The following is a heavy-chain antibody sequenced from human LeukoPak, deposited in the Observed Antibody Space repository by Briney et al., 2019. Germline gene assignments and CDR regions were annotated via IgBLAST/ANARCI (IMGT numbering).Heavy chain of an antibody. CDR3: AKDYYDSSGYQAVAFDI. CDR2: IWYDGSNK. CDR1: GFTFSSYG. J-gene: IGHJ3*02. D-gene: IGHD3-22*01. Sequence: GGSLRLSCAASGFTFSSYGMHWVRQAPGKGLEWVAVIWYDGSNKYYADSVKGRFTISRDNSKNTLYLQMNSLRAEDTAVYYCAKDYYDSSGYQAVAFDIWGQGTMVTVSS. V-gene: IGHV3-33*06.